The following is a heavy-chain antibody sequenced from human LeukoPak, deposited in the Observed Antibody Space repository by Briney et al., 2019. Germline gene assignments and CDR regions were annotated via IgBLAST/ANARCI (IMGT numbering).Heavy chain of an antibody. CDR3: ARDTDIVATITIDY. V-gene: IGHV1-24*01. CDR2: FDPEDGET. CDR1: GYTLTELS. J-gene: IGHJ4*02. D-gene: IGHD5-12*01. Sequence: ASVKVSCKVSGYTLTELSMHWMRQAPGKGLEWMGGFDPEDGETIYAQKFQGRVTMTTDTSTSTAYMELRSLRSDDTAVYYCARDTDIVATITIDYWGQGTLVTVSS.